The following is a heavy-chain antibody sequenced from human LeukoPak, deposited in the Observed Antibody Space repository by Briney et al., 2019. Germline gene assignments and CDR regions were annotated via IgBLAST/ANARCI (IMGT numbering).Heavy chain of an antibody. CDR1: GSTFSSYW. J-gene: IGHJ5*02. V-gene: IGHV3-7*03. D-gene: IGHD2-15*01. CDR3: ARGGLYCSGGSCLNWFDP. CDR2: IKQDGSEK. Sequence: GGSLRLSCAASGSTFSSYWMSWVRQAPGKGLEWVANIKQDGSEKYYVDSVKGRFTISRDNAKNSLYLQMNSLRAEDTAVYYYARGGLYCSGGSCLNWFDPWGQGTLVTVSS.